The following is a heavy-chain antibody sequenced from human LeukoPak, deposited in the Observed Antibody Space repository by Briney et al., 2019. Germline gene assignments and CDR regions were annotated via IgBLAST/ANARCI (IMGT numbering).Heavy chain of an antibody. CDR3: AAYHVSHSESGY. CDR1: GFTVSSNY. V-gene: IGHV3-66*02. D-gene: IGHD1-14*01. CDR2: IYSGGST. Sequence: GASLRLSCAASGFTVSSNYMSWVRQAPGKGLEWVSVIYSGGSTYYADSVKGRFTISRDNSKNTLYLQMNSLSAEDTAVYYCAAYHVSHSESGYWGQGTLVTVSS. J-gene: IGHJ4*02.